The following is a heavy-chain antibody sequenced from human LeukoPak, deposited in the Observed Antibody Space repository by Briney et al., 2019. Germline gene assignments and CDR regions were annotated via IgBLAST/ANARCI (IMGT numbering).Heavy chain of an antibody. J-gene: IGHJ5*02. V-gene: IGHV4-30-2*01. Sequence: SETLSLTCAVSGGSISSGGYSWSWIRQPPGKGLEWIGYIYHSGSTYYNPSLKSRVTISVDRSKNQFSLKLSSVTAADTAVYYCARGGVGYQTRSWFDPWGQGTLVTVSS. CDR2: IYHSGST. D-gene: IGHD2-15*01. CDR1: GGSISSGGYS. CDR3: ARGGVGYQTRSWFDP.